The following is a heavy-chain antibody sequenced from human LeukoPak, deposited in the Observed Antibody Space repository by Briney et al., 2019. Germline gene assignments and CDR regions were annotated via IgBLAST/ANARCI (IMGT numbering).Heavy chain of an antibody. CDR1: GFTFSSYW. D-gene: IGHD4-23*01. CDR3: ARDPAYGGNSNGY. J-gene: IGHJ4*02. V-gene: IGHV3-7*01. CDR2: IKQDGSEK. Sequence: GGSLRLSCAASGFTFSSYWMSWVRQAPGKGLEWVANIKQDGSEKYYVDSVKGRFTISRDNAKNSLYLQMNSLRAEDTAVYYCARDPAYGGNSNGYWGQGTLVTVSS.